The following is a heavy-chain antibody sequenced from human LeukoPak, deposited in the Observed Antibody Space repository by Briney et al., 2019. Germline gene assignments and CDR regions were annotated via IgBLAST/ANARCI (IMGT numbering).Heavy chain of an antibody. Sequence: SETLSLTCTVPGGSISSYYWSWIRQPPGKGLEWIGYIYYSGSTNHNPSLKSRVTISVDTSKSHFSLKLSSVTAADTAIYYCARGSTGYSSTWYNYWGQGTLVTVSS. V-gene: IGHV4-59*01. CDR3: ARGSTGYSSTWYNY. CDR1: GGSISSYY. D-gene: IGHD6-13*01. J-gene: IGHJ4*02. CDR2: IYYSGST.